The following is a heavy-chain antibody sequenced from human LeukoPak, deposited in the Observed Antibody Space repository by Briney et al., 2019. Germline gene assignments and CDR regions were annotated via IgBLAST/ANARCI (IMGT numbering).Heavy chain of an antibody. J-gene: IGHJ3*02. D-gene: IGHD6-6*01. Sequence: SETLSLTCVVSGYSISSGYQWAWIRQSPGKGLEWIGSIYHTGSAHYNPSLKSRVTISVDTSKNQFSLKLSSVTAADTAVYYCARDRYSSSSVAFDIWGQGTMVTVSS. CDR2: IYHTGSA. CDR1: GYSISSGYQ. CDR3: ARDRYSSSSVAFDI. V-gene: IGHV4-38-2*02.